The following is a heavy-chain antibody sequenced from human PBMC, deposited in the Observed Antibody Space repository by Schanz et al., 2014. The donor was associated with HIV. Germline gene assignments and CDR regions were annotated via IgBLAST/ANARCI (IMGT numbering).Heavy chain of an antibody. V-gene: IGHV1-69*06. CDR3: ARGVPVVDLLDYHGLDV. CDR1: GYTFTGYF. CDR2: IIPFFGTP. Sequence: QARLVQSGAEVKRPGASVKVSCKASGYTFTGYFVHWVRQAPGQGLEWMGGIIPFFGTPNYAQKFQGRVTITADKSTSAAYMELSTLRSEDTAVYYCARGVPVVDLLDYHGLDVWGQGTTVTVSS. D-gene: IGHD2-2*01. J-gene: IGHJ6*02.